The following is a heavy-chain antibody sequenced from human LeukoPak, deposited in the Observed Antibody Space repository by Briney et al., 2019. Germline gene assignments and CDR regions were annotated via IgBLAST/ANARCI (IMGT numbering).Heavy chain of an antibody. CDR1: GFTFSSYS. D-gene: IGHD5-18*01. CDR2: ISSSSSYI. CDR3: ARDPQAGYSYGYFDY. V-gene: IGHV3-21*01. Sequence: PGGSLRLSCAASGFTFSSYSMTWVRQAPGKGLEWVSSISSSSSYIYYADSVKGRFTISRDNAKNSLYLQMNSLRAEDTAVYYCARDPQAGYSYGYFDYWGQGTLVTVSS. J-gene: IGHJ4*02.